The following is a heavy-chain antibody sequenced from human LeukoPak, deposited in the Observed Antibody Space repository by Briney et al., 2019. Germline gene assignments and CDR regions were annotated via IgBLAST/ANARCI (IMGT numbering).Heavy chain of an antibody. Sequence: PGGSLRLSCAASGFTFSSYWMHWVRQAPGKGLVWVSRINSDGSSTSYADSVKGRFTISRDNAKNTLYLQMNSLRAEDTAVYYCARALPRGNGDYLPSDAFDIWGQGTMVTVSS. CDR2: INSDGSST. V-gene: IGHV3-74*01. J-gene: IGHJ3*02. D-gene: IGHD4-17*01. CDR1: GFTFSSYW. CDR3: ARALPRGNGDYLPSDAFDI.